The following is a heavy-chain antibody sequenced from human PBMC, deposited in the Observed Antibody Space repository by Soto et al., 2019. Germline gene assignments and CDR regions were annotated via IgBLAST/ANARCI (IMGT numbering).Heavy chain of an antibody. J-gene: IGHJ6*03. CDR2: IGTAGDT. Sequence: PGGSLRLSCAASGFTFSSYDMHWVRQATGKGLEWVSAIGTAGDTYYPGSVKGRFTISRENAKNSLYLQMNSLRAGDTAVYYCARANYDFWSGYILPYYYYYYMDVWGKGTTVTVSS. V-gene: IGHV3-13*01. CDR3: ARANYDFWSGYILPYYYYYYMDV. CDR1: GFTFSSYD. D-gene: IGHD3-3*01.